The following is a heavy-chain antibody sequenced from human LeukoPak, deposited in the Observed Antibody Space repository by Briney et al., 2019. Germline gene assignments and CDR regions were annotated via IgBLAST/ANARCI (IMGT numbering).Heavy chain of an antibody. D-gene: IGHD2-2*01. CDR1: GYIFTDYF. V-gene: IGHV1-2*02. CDR2: INPNSGDT. CDR3: ARTYCSSTSCYNAFDI. Sequence: ASVKVSCKASGYIFTDYFMHWVRQAPGQGLEWLGWINPNSGDTNYEQRFQGRVTVTRDTSITTAYMELGRLRSDDTAVYYCARTYCSSTSCYNAFDIWGQGTMVTVSS. J-gene: IGHJ3*02.